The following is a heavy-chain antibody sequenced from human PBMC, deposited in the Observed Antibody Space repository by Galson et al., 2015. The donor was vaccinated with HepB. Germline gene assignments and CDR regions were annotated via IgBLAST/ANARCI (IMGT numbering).Heavy chain of an antibody. V-gene: IGHV1-69*13. CDR2: IIPIFGTA. D-gene: IGHD3-22*01. Sequence: SVKVSCKASGGTFSSYAISWVRQAPGQGLEWMGGIIPIFGTANYAQKFQGRVTITADESTSTAYMELSSLRSEDTAVYYCARRIYDSSGYYYDWYFDLWGRGTLVTVSS. CDR1: GGTFSSYA. CDR3: ARRIYDSSGYYYDWYFDL. J-gene: IGHJ2*01.